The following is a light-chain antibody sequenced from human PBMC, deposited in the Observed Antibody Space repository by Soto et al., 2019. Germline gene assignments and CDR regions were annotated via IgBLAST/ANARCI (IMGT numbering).Light chain of an antibody. V-gene: IGLV1-44*01. CDR1: YSNFGSNF. Sequence: QSALTQPPSASGTPGQRVTISCSGSYSNFGSNFVNWYQHFPGTAPKLLIYNNNKRPSGVPDRFSASKSGTSVSLAISGLQSEDEAIYYCASWDDSLNDVLFGGGTKVTVL. CDR3: ASWDDSLNDVL. J-gene: IGLJ2*01. CDR2: NNN.